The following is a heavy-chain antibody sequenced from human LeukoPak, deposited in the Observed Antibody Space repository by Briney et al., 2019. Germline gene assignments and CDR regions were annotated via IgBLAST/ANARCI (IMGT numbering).Heavy chain of an antibody. CDR1: GFTFSSYA. Sequence: GGSLRLSCAASGFTFSSYAMSSVRQAPGKGLGWVSSISGSGGSTYYAYSVKGRFTISRDNSKNTLYLQMNSLRAEDTAVYYCAKGAQGILYTFDYWGQGTLVTVSS. CDR3: AKGAQGILYTFDY. CDR2: ISGSGGST. J-gene: IGHJ4*02. D-gene: IGHD2-8*01. V-gene: IGHV3-23*01.